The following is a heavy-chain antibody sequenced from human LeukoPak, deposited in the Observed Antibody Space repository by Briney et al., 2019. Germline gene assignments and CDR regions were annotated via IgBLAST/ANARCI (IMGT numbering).Heavy chain of an antibody. CDR3: AKGAGITFGGVIAPDF. V-gene: IGHV3-53*01. J-gene: IGHJ4*02. Sequence: PGGSLRLSCAASGFTVISNYMTWVRQAPGKGLEWVSVIYIGDSTDYADSVKGRFTISRDNSRNTVYLQMNSLRAEDTAEYYCAKGAGITFGGVIAPDFWGQGTLVTVSS. D-gene: IGHD3-16*02. CDR1: GFTVISNY. CDR2: IYIGDST.